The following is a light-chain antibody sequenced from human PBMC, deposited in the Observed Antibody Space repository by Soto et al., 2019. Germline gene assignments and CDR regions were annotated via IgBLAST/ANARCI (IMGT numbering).Light chain of an antibody. CDR2: AVS. CDR3: QQSYSNPRT. V-gene: IGKV1-39*01. J-gene: IGKJ1*01. Sequence: DIQMTQSPSSLSASVGDRVTVSCRASQSVSRSLNWYQQKSGKAPNLLLYAVSTLESGFPSRFSGTGSGADFTRTISSLQPEGFATYYCQQSYSNPRTFGHGTKVEIK. CDR1: QSVSRS.